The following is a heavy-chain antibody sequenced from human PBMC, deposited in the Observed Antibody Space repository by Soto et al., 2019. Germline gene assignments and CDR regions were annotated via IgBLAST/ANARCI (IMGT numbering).Heavy chain of an antibody. V-gene: IGHV1-3*01. D-gene: IGHD2-15*01. CDR2: INAGNGNT. J-gene: IGHJ4*02. CDR3: AREGRSEDPHFDY. CDR1: GYTFTSYA. Sequence: ASVKVSCKASGYTFTSYAMHWVRQAPGQRLEWMGWINAGNGNTKYSQKIQGRVTITRDTSASTAYMEQSSLRSEDTAVYYCAREGRSEDPHFDYWGQGTLVTVSS.